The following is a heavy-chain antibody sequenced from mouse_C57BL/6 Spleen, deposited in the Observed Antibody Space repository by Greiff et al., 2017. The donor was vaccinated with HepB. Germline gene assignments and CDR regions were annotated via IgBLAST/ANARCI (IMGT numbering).Heavy chain of an antibody. V-gene: IGHV1-61*01. CDR3: ARSGGSSLYAKDY. D-gene: IGHD1-1*01. CDR2: IYPSDSET. J-gene: IGHJ4*01. CDR1: GYTFTSYW. Sequence: QVQLQQPGAELVRPGSSVKLSCKASGYTFTSYWMDWVKQRPGQGLEWIGNIYPSDSETHYNQKFKDKATLTVDKSSSTAYMQLSSLTSEDSAVYYGARSGGSSLYAKDYWGQGTSVTVAS.